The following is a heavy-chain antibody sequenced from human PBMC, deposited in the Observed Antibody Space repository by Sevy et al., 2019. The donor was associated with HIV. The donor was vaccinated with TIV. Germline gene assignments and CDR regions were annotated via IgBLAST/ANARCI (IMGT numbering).Heavy chain of an antibody. J-gene: IGHJ3*01. CDR3: ARQRGGWYEYDASDV. D-gene: IGHD6-19*01. V-gene: IGHV4-39*01. CDR2: IYYSGTT. CDR1: DVSISSGTNY. Sequence: GSLRLSCTVSDVSISSGTNYWGWIRQPPGKGLEWIGSIYYSGTTYYHPSLKSRVTMSADTSMNQFSLKLSSVTVADTAVYYCARQRGGWYEYDASDVWGQGTMVTVSS.